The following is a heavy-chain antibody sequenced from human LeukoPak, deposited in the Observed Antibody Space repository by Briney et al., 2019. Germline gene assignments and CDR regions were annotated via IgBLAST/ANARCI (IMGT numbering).Heavy chain of an antibody. Sequence: GGSLRLSCAASGFTFSSYAMHWVRQAPGKGLEWVSSISSSSSYIYYADSVKGRFTISRDNAKNSLYLQMNSLRAEDTAVYYCARDFHSGVRGVILKYFDYWGQGTLVTVSS. CDR2: ISSSSSYI. J-gene: IGHJ4*02. V-gene: IGHV3-21*01. D-gene: IGHD3-10*01. CDR3: ARDFHSGVRGVILKYFDY. CDR1: GFTFSSYA.